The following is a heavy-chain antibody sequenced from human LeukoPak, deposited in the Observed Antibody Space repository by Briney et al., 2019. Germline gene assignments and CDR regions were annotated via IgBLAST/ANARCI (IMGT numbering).Heavy chain of an antibody. CDR1: GSTFTGYY. V-gene: IGHV1-2*02. Sequence: GASVKVSCKASGSTFTGYYMHWVRQAPGQGLEWMGWINPNSGGTYSAQKFRGRVTMTRGTSIRTAYMELSGLRSDDTAVYYCASGRIEHQLDPIDYWGQGTLVTVSS. CDR2: INPNSGGT. J-gene: IGHJ4*02. D-gene: IGHD1-1*01. CDR3: ASGRIEHQLDPIDY.